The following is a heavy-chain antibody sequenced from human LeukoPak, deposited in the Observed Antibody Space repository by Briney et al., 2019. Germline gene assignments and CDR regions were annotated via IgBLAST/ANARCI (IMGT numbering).Heavy chain of an antibody. D-gene: IGHD6-19*01. V-gene: IGHV4-61*02. CDR1: GGSISSGSYY. J-gene: IGHJ6*03. CDR3: AGGSGSSGWYGNYYYYYMDV. CDR2: IYTSGST. Sequence: PSETLSLTCTVSGGSISSGSYYWSWIRQPAGKGLEWIGRIYTSGSTNYNPSLKSRVTISVDTSKNQFPLKLSSVTAADTAVYYCAGGSGSSGWYGNYYYYYMDVWGKGTTVTISS.